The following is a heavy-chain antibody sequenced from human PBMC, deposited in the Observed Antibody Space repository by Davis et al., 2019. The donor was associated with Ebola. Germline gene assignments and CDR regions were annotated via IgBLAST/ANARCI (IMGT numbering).Heavy chain of an antibody. CDR3: ARGIATGVDYFDY. V-gene: IGHV3-7*03. CDR2: IKQDESKK. CDR1: GFNFSNYW. Sequence: GESLKISCAASGFNFSNYWMNWVRQGPGKGLEWLANIKQDESKKNYVDSVKDRFTISRDNAKNSLYLQMHSLRADDTAVYYCARGIATGVDYFDYWGQGTLVTVSS. D-gene: IGHD7-27*01. J-gene: IGHJ4*02.